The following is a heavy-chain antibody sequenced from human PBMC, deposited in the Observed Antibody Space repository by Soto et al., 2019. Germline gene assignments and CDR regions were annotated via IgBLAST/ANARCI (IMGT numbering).Heavy chain of an antibody. D-gene: IGHD3-22*01. CDR2: ISYDGSNK. J-gene: IGHJ5*02. CDR1: GFTFGSYA. V-gene: IGHV3-30*04. CDR3: ARGGKGLLQPNWFDP. Sequence: PGGSLRLSCEASGFTFGSYAMHWVRQAPGKGLEWVAVISYDGSNKYYADFVKGRLSISRDNSKNTLYLQMNSLRAEDTAVYYCARGGKGLLQPNWFDPWGQGTLVTVSS.